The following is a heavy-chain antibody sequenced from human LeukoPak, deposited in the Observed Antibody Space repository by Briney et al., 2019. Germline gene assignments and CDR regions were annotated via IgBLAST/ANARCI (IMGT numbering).Heavy chain of an antibody. D-gene: IGHD3-10*01. CDR1: GGSFSGYY. CDR3: ARAPYYYGSGSYYGYYYYYGMDV. CDR2: INHSGST. Sequence: TSETLSLTCAVYGGSFSGYYWSWIRQPPGKGLEWIGEINHSGSTNYNPSLKSRVTISVDTSKNQFSLKLSSVTAADTAVYYCARAPYYYGSGSYYGYYYYYGMDVWGQGTTVTVSS. V-gene: IGHV4-34*01. J-gene: IGHJ6*02.